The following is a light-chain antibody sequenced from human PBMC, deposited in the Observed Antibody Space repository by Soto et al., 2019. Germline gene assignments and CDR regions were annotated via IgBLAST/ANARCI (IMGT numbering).Light chain of an antibody. CDR1: VSEVAGYTY. CDR2: DVS. Sequence: QLVLTQPASVSGSPGQSITISCTGAVSEVAGYTYVSWYQQLPGKGPKVIIYDVSNRPSGVSNRFSGSKSGTTASLTISGLQAEDEADYYCSSFTSTSGLFGGGTKVTVL. CDR3: SSFTSTSGL. V-gene: IGLV2-14*03. J-gene: IGLJ2*01.